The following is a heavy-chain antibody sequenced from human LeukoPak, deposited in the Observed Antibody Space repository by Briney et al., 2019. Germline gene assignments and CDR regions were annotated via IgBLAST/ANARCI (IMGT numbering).Heavy chain of an antibody. CDR2: ISDDGIKI. V-gene: IGHV3-30*18. CDR1: GFRFSSYG. CDR3: GKGPGYSVYDNLPHH. Sequence: GGPLRLSCAASGFRFSSYGMHWVRQAPGKGLEWVAVISDDGIKIYYGDSVKGRFTISRDNSKNTLNLQMDSLRADDTAVYYCGKGPGYSVYDNLPHHWGQGTLVTVSS. J-gene: IGHJ5*02. D-gene: IGHD5/OR15-5a*01.